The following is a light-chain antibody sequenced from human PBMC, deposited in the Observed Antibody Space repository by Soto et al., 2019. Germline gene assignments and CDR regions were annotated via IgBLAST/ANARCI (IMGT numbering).Light chain of an antibody. CDR2: EVT. CDR3: SSHTNGSYV. CDR1: SNDVGGYNY. Sequence: QSALTQPASVSGSPGQSITISCTGTSNDVGGYNYVSWYQQHPGKAPKLMIYEVTNRPSGVSYRFSGSKSGNTASLTISGLQAEDEAYYYCSSHTNGSYVFGTGTKVTVL. J-gene: IGLJ1*01. V-gene: IGLV2-14*01.